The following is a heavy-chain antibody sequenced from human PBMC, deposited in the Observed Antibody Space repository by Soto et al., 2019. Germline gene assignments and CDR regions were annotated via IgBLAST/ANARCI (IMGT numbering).Heavy chain of an antibody. J-gene: IGHJ4*02. Sequence: GASVKVSCKVSGYTLTELSMHWVRQAPGKGLEWMGGFDPEDGETIYAQKFQGRVTMTEDTSTDTAYMELSSLRSEDTAVYYCATGGIEAHHDRADYWGQGTLATVSP. D-gene: IGHD6-13*01. CDR3: ATGGIEAHHDRADY. V-gene: IGHV1-24*01. CDR2: FDPEDGET. CDR1: GYTLTELS.